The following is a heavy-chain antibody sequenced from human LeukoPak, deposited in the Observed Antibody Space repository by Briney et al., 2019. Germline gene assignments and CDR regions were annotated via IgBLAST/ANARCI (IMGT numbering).Heavy chain of an antibody. D-gene: IGHD3-10*01. Sequence: PSETLSLTCTVSGGSISSSSYYWGWIRQPPGKGLEWIGYIYYSGSTNYSPSLKSRVTISVDTSKNQFSLKLSSVTAADTAVYYCASAPNYYGSGSYGYWGQGTLVTVSS. CDR3: ASAPNYYGSGSYGY. CDR1: GGSISSSSYY. V-gene: IGHV4-61*05. CDR2: IYYSGST. J-gene: IGHJ4*02.